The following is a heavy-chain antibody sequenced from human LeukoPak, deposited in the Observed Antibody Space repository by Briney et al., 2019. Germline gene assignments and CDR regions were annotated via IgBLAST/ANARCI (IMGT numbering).Heavy chain of an antibody. CDR2: IYYSGST. CDR1: GGSISSYY. D-gene: IGHD6-19*01. CDR3: AREGQWLPGFDC. V-gene: IGHV4-59*01. J-gene: IGHJ4*02. Sequence: SETLSLTCTVSGGSISSYYWSWIRQPPGKGLEWIGYIYYSGSTNYNPSLKSRVTISVDTSKNQFSLKLSSVTAADTAVYYCAREGQWLPGFDCWGQGTLVTVSS.